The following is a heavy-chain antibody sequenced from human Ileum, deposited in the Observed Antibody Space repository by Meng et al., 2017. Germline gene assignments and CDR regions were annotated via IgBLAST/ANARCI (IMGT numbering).Heavy chain of an antibody. Sequence: QVLLVQSGAEVKKSEASVKVSCKASGYTFTTCGISWVRQAPGKGLEWMGWMNTDKGNTNYAQKFQVRVTMTTDTSTSTAYMELRSLRADDTAVYYCAREGAYNGGDYWGQGTLVTVSS. CDR3: AREGAYNGGDY. D-gene: IGHD1-1*01. CDR1: GYTFTTCG. V-gene: IGHV1-18*01. J-gene: IGHJ4*02. CDR2: MNTDKGNT.